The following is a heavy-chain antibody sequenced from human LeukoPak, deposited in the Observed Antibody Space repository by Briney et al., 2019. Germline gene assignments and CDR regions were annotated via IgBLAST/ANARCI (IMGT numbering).Heavy chain of an antibody. D-gene: IGHD2-21*02. Sequence: GGSLRLSCAAPGLTFSGSAMSWVRQAPGKGLEWVSLISGSGNSTYYADSVKGRFTISRDNSRNTLYLQMNSLRVEDTAVYYCAKVLVLVSANRYYFDYWGQGTLVTVSS. CDR3: AKVLVLVSANRYYFDY. J-gene: IGHJ4*02. CDR1: GLTFSGSA. CDR2: ISGSGNST. V-gene: IGHV3-23*01.